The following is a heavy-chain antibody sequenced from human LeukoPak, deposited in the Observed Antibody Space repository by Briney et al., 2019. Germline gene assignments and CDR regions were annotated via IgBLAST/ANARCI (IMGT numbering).Heavy chain of an antibody. J-gene: IGHJ4*02. CDR2: IYYSGST. D-gene: IGHD1-26*01. CDR1: GGSISSYY. V-gene: IGHV4-59*08. CDR3: ARHWYSGSQGYFDY. Sequence: PSETLSLTCTVSGGSISSYYWSWIRQPPGKGLEWIGYIYYSGSTNYNPSLKSRVTISVDTSKNQFSLKLSSVTAADTAVYYCARHWYSGSQGYFDYWGQGTLVTVSS.